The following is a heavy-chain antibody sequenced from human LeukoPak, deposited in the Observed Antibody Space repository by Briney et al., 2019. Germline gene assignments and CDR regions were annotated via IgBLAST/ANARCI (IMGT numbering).Heavy chain of an antibody. Sequence: ASVKVSCKASGYTFTGYYMHWVRQAPGQGLEWMGWINPNSGGTNYAQKFQGRVTMTRDTSISTAYMELSRLRSDDTAAYYCARIPIEYSSSWEGVDYWGQGTLVTVSS. CDR2: INPNSGGT. V-gene: IGHV1-2*02. CDR1: GYTFTGYY. CDR3: ARIPIEYSSSWEGVDY. D-gene: IGHD6-13*01. J-gene: IGHJ4*02.